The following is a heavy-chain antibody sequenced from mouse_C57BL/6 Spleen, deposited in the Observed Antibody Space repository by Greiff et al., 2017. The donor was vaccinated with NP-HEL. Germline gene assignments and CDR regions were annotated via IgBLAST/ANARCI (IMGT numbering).Heavy chain of an antibody. D-gene: IGHD3-2*02. J-gene: IGHJ2*01. V-gene: IGHV5-9-1*02. CDR2: ISSGGDYI. CDR1: GFTFSSYA. CDR3: TRGGVDSSGFDY. Sequence: EVKLEESGEGLVKPGGSLKLSCAASGFTFSSYAMSWVRQTPEKRLEWVAYISSGGDYIYYADTVKGRFTISRDNARNTLYLQMSSLKSEDTAMYYCTRGGVDSSGFDYWGQGTTLTVSS.